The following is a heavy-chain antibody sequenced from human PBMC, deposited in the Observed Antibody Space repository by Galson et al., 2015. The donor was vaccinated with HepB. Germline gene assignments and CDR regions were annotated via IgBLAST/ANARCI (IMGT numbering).Heavy chain of an antibody. CDR1: GFRFGNYW. CDR2: INTFGNEI. J-gene: IGHJ2*01. CDR3: ARRGGSTWFPGSGYLDL. V-gene: IGHV3-74*03. D-gene: IGHD2-2*01. Sequence: SLRLSCAASGFRFGNYWMHWVRQVPGKGLEWISRINTFGNEIKYADSVRGRFATSRDNAKNILYLQMYSLGAEDTGLYYCARRGGSTWFPGSGYLDLWGRGSLVTVSS.